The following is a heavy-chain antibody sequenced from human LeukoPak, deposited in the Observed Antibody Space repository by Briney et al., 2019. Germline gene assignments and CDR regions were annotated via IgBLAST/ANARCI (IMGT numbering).Heavy chain of an antibody. CDR2: MNPNSGNT. Sequence: ASVKVSCKASGYTFTSYDINWVRQATGQGLEWMGWMNPNSGNTGYAQKFQGRVTMTRNTSISTAYMELSSLRSEDTAVYYCAKGSYCSGGSCYLSWFDPWGQGTLVTVSS. D-gene: IGHD2-15*01. J-gene: IGHJ5*02. CDR1: GYTFTSYD. CDR3: AKGSYCSGGSCYLSWFDP. V-gene: IGHV1-8*01.